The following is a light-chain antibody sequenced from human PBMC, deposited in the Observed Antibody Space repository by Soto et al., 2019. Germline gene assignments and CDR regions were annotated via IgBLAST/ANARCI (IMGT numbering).Light chain of an antibody. V-gene: IGKV1-39*01. CDR3: QQSYSIPYT. J-gene: IGKJ2*01. Sequence: DIQMTQSPSSLSASVGDRVTITCRASQSISYYLNWYQQRPGKAPKSLIYATSALQAGVPSRFSGSGSGTDFTLTISRLQPEDFAIYYCQQSYSIPYTFGQGTKLDI. CDR2: ATS. CDR1: QSISYY.